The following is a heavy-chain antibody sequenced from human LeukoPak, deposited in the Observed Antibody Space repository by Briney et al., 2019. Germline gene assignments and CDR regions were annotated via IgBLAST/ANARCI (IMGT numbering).Heavy chain of an antibody. CDR3: ARVGWLRSSAFDI. Sequence: PGGSLRLSCAASGFTVSTKYMTWVRQAPGKGLEWVSLIYSGGSTYYADSVKGRFTISRDNSKNTLYLQMNSLRAEDTAVYYCARVGWLRSSAFDIWGQGTMVTVSS. J-gene: IGHJ3*02. CDR1: GFTVSTKY. D-gene: IGHD5-12*01. CDR2: IYSGGST. V-gene: IGHV3-66*01.